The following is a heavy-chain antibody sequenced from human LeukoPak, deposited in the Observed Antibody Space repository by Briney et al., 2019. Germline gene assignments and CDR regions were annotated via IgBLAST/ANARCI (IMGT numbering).Heavy chain of an antibody. CDR1: GGSISSYY. CDR2: IYYSGST. D-gene: IGHD1-26*01. J-gene: IGHJ3*02. CDR3: ARGDIVGAIPDAFDI. V-gene: IGHV4-59*01. Sequence: SETLSLTCTVPGGSISSYYWSWIRQPPGKGLEWIGYIYYSGSTNYNPSLKSRVTISVDTSKNQFSLKLSSVTAADTAVYYCARGDIVGAIPDAFDIWGQGTMVTVSS.